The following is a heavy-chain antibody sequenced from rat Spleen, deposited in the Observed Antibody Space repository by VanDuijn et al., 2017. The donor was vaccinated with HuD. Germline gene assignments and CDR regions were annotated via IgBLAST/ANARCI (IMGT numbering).Heavy chain of an antibody. CDR2: ISYDGSST. Sequence: EVQLVESGGGLVQPGRSMKLSCAASGFTFSHYDMAWVRQAQKKGLEWVAFISYDGSSTYYRDSVKGRFTISRDNAKSTLYLQMDSLRSDDTATYYCARGGYFDYWGQGVMVPVSS. CDR3: ARGGYFDY. CDR1: GFTFSHYD. V-gene: IGHV5-7*01. J-gene: IGHJ2*01.